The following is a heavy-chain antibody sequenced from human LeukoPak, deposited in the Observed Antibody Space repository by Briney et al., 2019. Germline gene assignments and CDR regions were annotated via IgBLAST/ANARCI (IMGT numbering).Heavy chain of an antibody. J-gene: IGHJ4*02. CDR3: GRDSPPDY. CDR1: GFTFSSYW. V-gene: IGHV3-7*01. CDR2: IKQDGSEK. Sequence: GGSLRLSCAASGFTFSSYWMSWVRQAPGKGLEWVANIKQDGSEKYYVDSVKGRFSISRDNAKNSLNLQMNSLRAEDTAMYYCGRDSPPDYWGQGTLVTVSS.